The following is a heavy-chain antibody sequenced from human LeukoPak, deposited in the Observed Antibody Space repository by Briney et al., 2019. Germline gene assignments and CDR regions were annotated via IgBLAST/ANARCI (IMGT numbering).Heavy chain of an antibody. Sequence: ASVKVSCKAFGYTFTSNYMHWVRQAPGQGPEWMGVISPSGGSTTYAQKFQGRVTLTRDMSTSTDYLELSSLRSEDTAVYYCARERRAVTTRYYYYYYMDVWGKGTTVTVSS. D-gene: IGHD4-17*01. CDR2: ISPSGGST. V-gene: IGHV1-46*01. J-gene: IGHJ6*03. CDR3: ARERRAVTTRYYYYYYMDV. CDR1: GYTFTSNY.